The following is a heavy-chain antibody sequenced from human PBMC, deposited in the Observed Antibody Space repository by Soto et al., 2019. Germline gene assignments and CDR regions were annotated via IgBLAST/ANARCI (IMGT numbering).Heavy chain of an antibody. CDR1: GGSISSGDYY. J-gene: IGHJ4*02. Sequence: SETVSLTCTVSGGSISSGDYYWSWIRQPPGKGLEWIGYIYYSGSTYYNPSLKSRVTISVDTSKNQFSLKLSSVTAADTAVYYCASAYYDILTGYYYFDYWGQGTLVTVSS. D-gene: IGHD3-9*01. CDR3: ASAYYDILTGYYYFDY. CDR2: IYYSGST. V-gene: IGHV4-30-4*01.